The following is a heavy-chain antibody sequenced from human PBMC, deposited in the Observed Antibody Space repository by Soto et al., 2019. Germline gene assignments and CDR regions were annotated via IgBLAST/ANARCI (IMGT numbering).Heavy chain of an antibody. J-gene: IGHJ4*02. CDR1: GGSISSGDYY. V-gene: IGHV4-30-4*01. CDR2: IYYSGST. D-gene: IGHD3-10*01. Sequence: PSETLSLTCTVSGGSISSGDYYWSWIRQPPGKGLEWIGYIYYSGSTYYNPSLKSRVTISVDTSKNQFSLKLSSVTAADTAVYYCARGGGQEYWFGELPYFDYWGQGTLVPVSS. CDR3: ARGGGQEYWFGELPYFDY.